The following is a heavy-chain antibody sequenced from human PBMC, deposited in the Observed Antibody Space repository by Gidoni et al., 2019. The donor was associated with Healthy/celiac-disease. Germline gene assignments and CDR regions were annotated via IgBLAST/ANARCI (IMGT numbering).Heavy chain of an antibody. J-gene: IGHJ4*02. CDR1: GFPFSSYS. Sequence: EVQLVESGGGLVQPGGSLRPSCAASGFPFSSYSMNWVRQAPGKGLEWVSYISSSSSTIYYADSVKGRFTISRDNAKNSLYLQMNSLRDEDTAVYYCAREKTYSSSWYYWGQGTLVTVSS. V-gene: IGHV3-48*02. CDR2: ISSSSSTI. CDR3: AREKTYSSSWYY. D-gene: IGHD6-13*01.